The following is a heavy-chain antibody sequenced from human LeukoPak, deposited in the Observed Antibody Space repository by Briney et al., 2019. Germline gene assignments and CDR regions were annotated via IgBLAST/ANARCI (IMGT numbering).Heavy chain of an antibody. V-gene: IGHV3-7*03. Sequence: GGSLRLSCVVSGVTFSSHWMSWVPQAPGKGLEWVANIKQDGSERYYVDSVKGRFTISRDNAKNSVFLQMNSLRAEDTAVYYCARDPNLYSGTYDTYWGQGTLVTVSS. D-gene: IGHD1-26*01. CDR3: ARDPNLYSGTYDTY. J-gene: IGHJ4*02. CDR2: IKQDGSER. CDR1: GVTFSSHW.